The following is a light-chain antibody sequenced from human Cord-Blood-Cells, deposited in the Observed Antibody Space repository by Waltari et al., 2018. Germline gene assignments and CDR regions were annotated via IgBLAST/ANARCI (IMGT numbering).Light chain of an antibody. Sequence: EIMMTQSLDYLAVYLGERATMNCKFSQSVLYSSNNKNYLAWYQQKPGQPPKLLIYWAVTRVSGVPDRFSGSGSGTDFTLTICSLQAEDVAVYYCQQYYSTPTWTFGQGTKVEIK. CDR2: WAV. CDR1: QSVLYSSNNKNY. CDR3: QQYYSTPTWT. J-gene: IGKJ1*01. V-gene: IGKV4-1*01.